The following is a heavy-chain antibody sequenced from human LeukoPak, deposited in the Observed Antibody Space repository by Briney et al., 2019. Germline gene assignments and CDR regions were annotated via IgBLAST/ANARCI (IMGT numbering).Heavy chain of an antibody. CDR2: IRPETGEP. V-gene: IGHV1-24*01. CDR1: GFGLSILS. Sequence: ASVKVACKISGFGLSILSIHWMRPAPGKGLEWVGGIRPETGEPIFAQKFRGRVTITEDTFTDTGYLELRGLTSEDTAVYYCSTDSGRSYFYFDFWGQGTLVTVSS. CDR3: STDSGRSYFYFDF. D-gene: IGHD3-10*01. J-gene: IGHJ4*02.